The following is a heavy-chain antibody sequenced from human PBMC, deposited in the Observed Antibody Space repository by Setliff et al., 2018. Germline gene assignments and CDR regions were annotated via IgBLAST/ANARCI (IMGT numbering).Heavy chain of an antibody. D-gene: IGHD3-10*01. Sequence: SETLSLTCTVSDGSISNAYWSWIRQSPGKGLEWIGYIYDTGSTNSDPSLKSRVTMSVDTSENQVSLKMTSVTAADTAVYYCARHGPTRTDSWFDSFDVWGQGTKVTVSS. J-gene: IGHJ3*01. CDR1: DGSISNAY. CDR3: ARHGPTRTDSWFDSFDV. CDR2: IYDTGST. V-gene: IGHV4-59*08.